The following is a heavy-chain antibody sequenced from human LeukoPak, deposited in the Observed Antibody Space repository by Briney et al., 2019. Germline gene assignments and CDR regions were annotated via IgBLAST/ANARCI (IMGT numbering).Heavy chain of an antibody. CDR1: GGSFSGYY. CDR2: INHSGST. Sequence: SETLSLTCAVYGGSFSGYYWSWIRQPPGKGLEWIGEINHSGSTNYNPSLKSRVTISVDTSKNQFSLKLSSVTAADTAVYYCARGLSFDYGGNSYFQHWGQGTLVTVSP. CDR3: ARGLSFDYGGNSYFQH. V-gene: IGHV4-34*01. J-gene: IGHJ1*01. D-gene: IGHD4-17*01.